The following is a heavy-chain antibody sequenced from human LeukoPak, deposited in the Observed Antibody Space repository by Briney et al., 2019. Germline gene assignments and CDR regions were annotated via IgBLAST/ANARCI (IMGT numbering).Heavy chain of an antibody. CDR2: ISYDGSNK. V-gene: IGHV3-30*04. CDR1: GFTFSSYA. CDR3: ARDYYGSGSYYSPGFDP. Sequence: GGSLRLSCAASGFTFSSYAMHWVRQAPGKGLEWVAVISYDGSNKYYADSVTGRFTISRDNSKNTLYLQMNSLRAEDTAVYYCARDYYGSGSYYSPGFDPWGQGTLVTVSS. J-gene: IGHJ5*02. D-gene: IGHD3-10*01.